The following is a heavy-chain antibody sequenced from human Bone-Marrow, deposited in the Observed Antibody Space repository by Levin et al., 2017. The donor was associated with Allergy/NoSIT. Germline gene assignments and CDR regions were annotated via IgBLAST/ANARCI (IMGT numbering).Heavy chain of an antibody. J-gene: IGHJ4*02. V-gene: IGHV3-48*02. D-gene: IGHD5-24*01. Sequence: GESLKISCAASGFTFSSYSMNWVRQAPGKGLEWVSYISSSSSTIYYADSVKGRFTIPRDNAKNSLYLQMNSLRDEDTAVYYGAGGRGDGDNLGGALGYWGQGTLVTVSS. CDR1: GFTFSSYS. CDR3: AGGRGDGDNLGGALGY. CDR2: ISSSSSTI.